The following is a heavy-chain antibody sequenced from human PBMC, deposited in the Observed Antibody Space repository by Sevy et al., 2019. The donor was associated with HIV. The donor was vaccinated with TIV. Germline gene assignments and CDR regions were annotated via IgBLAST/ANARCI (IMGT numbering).Heavy chain of an antibody. CDR3: ARGRIQLWYPEAFDI. CDR2: IYSGGST. CDR1: GFTVSSNY. D-gene: IGHD5-18*01. V-gene: IGHV3-53*01. Sequence: GGSLRLSCAASGFTVSSNYMSWVRQAPGKGLEWVSVIYSGGSTYYADSGKGRFTISRDNSKNRLYLQMNSLRAEDTAGYYCARGRIQLWYPEAFDIWGQGTMVTVSS. J-gene: IGHJ3*02.